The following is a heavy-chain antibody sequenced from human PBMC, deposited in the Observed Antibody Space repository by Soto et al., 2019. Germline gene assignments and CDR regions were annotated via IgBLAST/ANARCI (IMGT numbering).Heavy chain of an antibody. Sequence: GSLRLSCAASEFTFSNYAMSWVRQAPGKGLEWVSAISYGGGTTYYADSVKGRFTISRDNSKNTLYLQMNSLRAEDAAVYYCARFSSAVDALDIWGQGTMVTVSS. V-gene: IGHV3-23*01. J-gene: IGHJ3*02. CDR2: ISYGGGTT. CDR3: ARFSSAVDALDI. CDR1: EFTFSNYA. D-gene: IGHD3-10*01.